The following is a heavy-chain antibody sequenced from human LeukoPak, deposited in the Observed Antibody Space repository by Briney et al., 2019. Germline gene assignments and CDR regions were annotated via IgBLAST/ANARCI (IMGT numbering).Heavy chain of an antibody. Sequence: ASVKVSCKASGYTFTGYYIHWVRQAPGQGLEWMGWINPNRGDTNYAQKFQGRVTMTRDTSISTAYMELSRLRSDDTAVYYCARSGPGGYSSTSFDHWGQGTLVTVPS. J-gene: IGHJ4*02. CDR1: GYTFTGYY. CDR3: ARSGPGGYSSTSFDH. V-gene: IGHV1-2*02. D-gene: IGHD6-13*01. CDR2: INPNRGDT.